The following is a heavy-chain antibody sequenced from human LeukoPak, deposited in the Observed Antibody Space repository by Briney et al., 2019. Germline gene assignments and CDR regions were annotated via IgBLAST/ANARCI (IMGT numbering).Heavy chain of an antibody. Sequence: PGGSLRLSCAASGFTFSTYEMNWVRQAPGKGLEWVSYIISSGSTIYYADSVKGRFTISRDNAKNSLYLQMKSLSAEDTAVYYCARDIRYSSGWLGGQGTLVTVSS. CDR3: ARDIRYSSGWL. CDR1: GFTFSTYE. V-gene: IGHV3-48*03. D-gene: IGHD6-19*01. CDR2: IISSGSTI. J-gene: IGHJ4*02.